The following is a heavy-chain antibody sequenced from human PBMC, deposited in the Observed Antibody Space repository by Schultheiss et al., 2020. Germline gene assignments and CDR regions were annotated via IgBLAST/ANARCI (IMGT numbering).Heavy chain of an antibody. CDR1: GGSISSSTSY. D-gene: IGHD4-23*01. V-gene: IGHV4-39*01. CDR3: ARRQYYGDNLPFEY. CDR2: IYYTGST. J-gene: IGHJ4*02. Sequence: SETLSLTCTVSGGSISSSTSYWGWNRQPPGKGLEWIGSIYYTGSTYYNPSLKSRVTISVDTSKNQFSLRLSSVTAADTAVYYCARRQYYGDNLPFEYWGQGNL.